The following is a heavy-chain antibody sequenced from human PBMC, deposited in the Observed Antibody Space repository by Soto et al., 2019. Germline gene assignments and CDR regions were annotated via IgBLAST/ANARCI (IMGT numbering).Heavy chain of an antibody. Sequence: SETLSLTCTVSGGSISSYYWSWIRQPPGKGLEWIGYIYYSGSTNYNPSLKSRATISVDTSKNQFSLKLSSVTAADTAVYYCARGGYSSGWYEAGRRYYFDYWGQGTLVTVSS. D-gene: IGHD6-19*01. V-gene: IGHV4-59*01. J-gene: IGHJ4*02. CDR3: ARGGYSSGWYEAGRRYYFDY. CDR2: IYYSGST. CDR1: GGSISSYY.